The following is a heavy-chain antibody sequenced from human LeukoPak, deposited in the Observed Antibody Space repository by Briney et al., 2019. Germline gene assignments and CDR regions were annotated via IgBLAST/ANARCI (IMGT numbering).Heavy chain of an antibody. CDR1: GGSISSGGYY. CDR3: ARDSFYRGGAGY. V-gene: IGHV4-31*03. J-gene: IGHJ4*02. CDR2: IYYSGST. Sequence: PSETLSLTCTVSGGSISSGGYYWSWIRQHPGKGLEWIGYIYYSGSTYYNPSLKSRVTISVDTPKNQFSLKLSSVTAADTAVYYCARDSFYRGGAGYWGQGTLVTVSS. D-gene: IGHD2-21*01.